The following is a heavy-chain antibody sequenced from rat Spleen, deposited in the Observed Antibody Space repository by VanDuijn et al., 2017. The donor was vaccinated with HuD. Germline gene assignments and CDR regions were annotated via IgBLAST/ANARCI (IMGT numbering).Heavy chain of an antibody. CDR3: ARTDYYYDGYYHVFDY. D-gene: IGHD1-12*03. V-gene: IGHV5-19*01. Sequence: EVQLVESGGGLVQPGRSLKLSCAVSGFTFSNYGLHWIRQAPTKGLEWVASISPSGGSTYYPDSVKGRFTISRDNAKNTQYLQMDSLRSEDTATYYCARTDYYYDGYYHVFDYWGQGVMVTVSS. CDR2: ISPSGGST. J-gene: IGHJ2*01. CDR1: GFTFSNYG.